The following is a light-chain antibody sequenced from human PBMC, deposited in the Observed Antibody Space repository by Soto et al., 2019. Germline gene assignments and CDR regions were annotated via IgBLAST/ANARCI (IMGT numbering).Light chain of an antibody. CDR3: SSYTSSSPYV. J-gene: IGLJ1*01. CDR2: AVS. V-gene: IGLV2-14*01. CDR1: SSDVGGYNY. Sequence: QSALTRPASVSGSPGQSITISCTGTSSDVGGYNYVSWYQQHPGKAPKLMIYAVSNRPSGVSNRFSGSKSGNTASLTISGLQAEDEADYYCSSYTSSSPYVFGTGTKVTVL.